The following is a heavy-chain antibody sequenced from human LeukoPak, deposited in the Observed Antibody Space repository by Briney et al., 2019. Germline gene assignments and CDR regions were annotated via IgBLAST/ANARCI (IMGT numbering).Heavy chain of an antibody. Sequence: ETLSLTCTVSGGSISSSSYYWGWVRQAPGKGLEWVSSISSSSSYIYYADSVKGRFTISRDNAKNSLYLQMNSLRAEDTAVYYCARDPGYSNYIGEGYWGQGTLVTVSS. CDR1: GGSISSSSYY. V-gene: IGHV3-21*01. CDR3: ARDPGYSNYIGEGY. CDR2: ISSSSSYI. J-gene: IGHJ4*02. D-gene: IGHD6-13*01.